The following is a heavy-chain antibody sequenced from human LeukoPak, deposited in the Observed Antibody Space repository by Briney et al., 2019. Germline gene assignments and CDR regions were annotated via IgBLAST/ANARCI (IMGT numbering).Heavy chain of an antibody. CDR1: GGSFSGYY. D-gene: IGHD1-7*01. V-gene: IGHV4-34*01. Sequence: PSETLSLTCAAYGGSFSGYYWSWIRQPPGKGLVWIGEINHTGSTSYNPSLKSRVTISVDTSKNQFSLKLTSVTAADTAVYYCARAVELRGYFDYWGQGTLVTVSS. CDR2: INHTGST. J-gene: IGHJ4*02. CDR3: ARAVELRGYFDY.